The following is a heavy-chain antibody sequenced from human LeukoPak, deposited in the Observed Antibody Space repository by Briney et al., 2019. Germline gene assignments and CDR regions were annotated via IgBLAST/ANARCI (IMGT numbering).Heavy chain of an antibody. CDR2: TKYDGSST. V-gene: IGHV3-74*03. Sequence: GGSLRLSCVGSGFTFSGYWMQWVRQTPGKGLVWVSRTKYDGSSTTYADSVKGRFTISRDNAKNTLYLQMNSLRAEDTAVYYCAKRVVYGSGSYFEYYFDYWGQGTLVTVSS. CDR1: GFTFSGYW. D-gene: IGHD3-10*01. CDR3: AKRVVYGSGSYFEYYFDY. J-gene: IGHJ4*02.